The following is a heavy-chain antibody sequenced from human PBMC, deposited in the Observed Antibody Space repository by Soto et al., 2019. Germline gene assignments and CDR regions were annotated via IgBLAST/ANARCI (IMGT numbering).Heavy chain of an antibody. V-gene: IGHV1-46*01. D-gene: IGHD3-10*01. J-gene: IGHJ4*02. CDR3: ARASISYGSGSYLLY. CDR2: INPSGGST. CDR1: GYTFTSYY. Sequence: ASVKVSCKASGYTFTSYYMHWVRQAPGQGLEWMGIINPSGGSTSYAQKFQGRVTMTRDTSTSTVYMELSSLRSEDTAVYYFARASISYGSGSYLLYWGKGTLVTVSS.